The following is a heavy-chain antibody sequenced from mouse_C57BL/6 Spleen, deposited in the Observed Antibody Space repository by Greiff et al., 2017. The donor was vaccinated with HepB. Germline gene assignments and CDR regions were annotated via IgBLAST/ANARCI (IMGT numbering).Heavy chain of an antibody. V-gene: IGHV1-69*01. Sequence: QVQLQQPGAELVMPGASVKLSCKASGYTFTSYWLHWVKQRPGQGLEWIGEIDPSDSYTNYNQKFKGKSTLTVDKSTSTAYMQLISLTSEDSAVYYCARGKLGRAYFDVWGTGTTVTVSS. CDR2: IDPSDSYT. J-gene: IGHJ1*03. CDR3: ARGKLGRAYFDV. CDR1: GYTFTSYW. D-gene: IGHD4-1*01.